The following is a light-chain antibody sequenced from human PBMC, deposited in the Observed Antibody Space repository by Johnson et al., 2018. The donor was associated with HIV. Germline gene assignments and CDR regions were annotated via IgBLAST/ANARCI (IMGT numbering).Light chain of an antibody. J-gene: IGLJ1*01. CDR2: DNN. V-gene: IGLV1-51*01. CDR1: SSNIGNNY. CDR3: STWDNSLSAGGV. Sequence: QSVLTQPPSVSAAPGQKVTISCSGSSSNIGNNYVSWYQQLPGTAPKLLIFDNNKRPSGIPDRFSGSKSGTSATLGITGLQTGDEADDYCSTWDNSLSAGGVFGTGTKVTVL.